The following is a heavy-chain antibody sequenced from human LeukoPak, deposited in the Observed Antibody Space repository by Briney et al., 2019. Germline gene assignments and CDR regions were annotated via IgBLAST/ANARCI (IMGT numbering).Heavy chain of an antibody. Sequence: ASVKVSCKASGYTFTSYAMHWVRQAPGQRLEWMGWINAGNGSTKYSQKFQGRVTITRDTSASTAYMELSSLRSEDTAVYYCARDSSGWYRYFDYWGQGTLVTVSS. D-gene: IGHD6-19*01. J-gene: IGHJ4*02. CDR1: GYTFTSYA. V-gene: IGHV1-3*01. CDR3: ARDSSGWYRYFDY. CDR2: INAGNGST.